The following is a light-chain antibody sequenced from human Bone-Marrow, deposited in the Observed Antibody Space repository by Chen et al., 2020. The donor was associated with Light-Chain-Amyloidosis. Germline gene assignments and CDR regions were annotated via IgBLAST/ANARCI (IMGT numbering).Light chain of an antibody. CDR2: GSS. Sequence: EIVLTQSPGTLSLSPGEGANLSCRASQTISSNYLTWYQQKFGQAPRLLIYGSSSRATCIPDRFTGGGSGTDFTLTINRLAPGDFAMYYCQQYGTSPLTFGGGTKVGIK. CDR3: QQYGTSPLT. J-gene: IGKJ4*01. CDR1: QTISSNY. V-gene: IGKV3-20*01.